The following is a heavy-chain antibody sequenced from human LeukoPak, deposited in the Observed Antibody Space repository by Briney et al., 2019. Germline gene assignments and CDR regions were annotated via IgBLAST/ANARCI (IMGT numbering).Heavy chain of an antibody. CDR2: IWHDGSPT. CDR1: GIPFKKYG. V-gene: IGHV3-33*01. CDR3: VTHYKWDLLVHAFDF. J-gene: IGHJ3*01. D-gene: IGHD1-26*01. Sequence: GRSLRLSCAVSGIPFKKYGMHWVRQAPGKGLGWVATIWHDGSPTMYADSAKGRFTISRDDSKNMLYLQMNSLRAEDTAEYYCVTHYKWDLLVHAFDFWGQGTRVTVSS.